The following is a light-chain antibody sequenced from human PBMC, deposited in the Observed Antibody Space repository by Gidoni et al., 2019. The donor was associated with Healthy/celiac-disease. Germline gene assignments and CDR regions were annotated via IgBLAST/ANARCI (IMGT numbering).Light chain of an antibody. CDR2: AAS. Sequence: IQITQTPSSLSASVGDRVTITCRASQSISSYLNWYQQKPGKAPKLLIYAASSLQSGIPTRFSGSGSATDFTLTISSLQPEDFATYYCQQSYSTPYTFGQGTKLEIK. CDR1: QSISSY. CDR3: QQSYSTPYT. V-gene: IGKV1-39*01. J-gene: IGKJ2*01.